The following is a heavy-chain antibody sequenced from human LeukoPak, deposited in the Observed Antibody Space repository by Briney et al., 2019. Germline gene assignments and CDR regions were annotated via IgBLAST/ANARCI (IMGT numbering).Heavy chain of an antibody. Sequence: PRGSLRLSCAASGLTFSSYAMSWVRQAPGKGLEWVSGVSGSGGSTYYADSVKGRFTISRDNSKNTPYLQMNSLRAEDTAVYYCAKDLDIVATITGNWGQGTLVTVSS. CDR3: AKDLDIVATITGN. D-gene: IGHD5-12*01. CDR2: VSGSGGST. V-gene: IGHV3-23*01. CDR1: GLTFSSYA. J-gene: IGHJ4*02.